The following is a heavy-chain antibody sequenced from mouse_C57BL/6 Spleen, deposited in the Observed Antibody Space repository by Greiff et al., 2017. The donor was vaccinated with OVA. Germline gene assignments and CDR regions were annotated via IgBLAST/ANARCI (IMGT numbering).Heavy chain of an antibody. J-gene: IGHJ1*03. D-gene: IGHD1-1*01. CDR1: GYSITSGYD. CDR2: ISYSGST. V-gene: IGHV3-1*01. Sequence: EVKLVESGPGMVKPSQSLSLTCTVTGYSITSGYDWHWIRHFPGNKLEWMGYISYSGSTNYNPSLKSRISITHDTSKNHFFLKLNSVTTEDTATYYCARDQDYYGSSWYFDVWGTGTTVTVSS. CDR3: ARDQDYYGSSWYFDV.